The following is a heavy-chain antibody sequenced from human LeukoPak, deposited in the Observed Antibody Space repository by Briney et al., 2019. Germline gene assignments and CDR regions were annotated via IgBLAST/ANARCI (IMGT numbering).Heavy chain of an antibody. CDR3: ARALYDSSRDFDL. CDR1: GFTFSGYA. J-gene: IGHJ2*01. D-gene: IGHD3-22*01. Sequence: PGGSLRLSCAASGFTFSGYAMSWVRQAPGKGLEWVSATSGSGAGTYYADSVKGRFTISRDNSKNTMYLQMNSLRAEDTAVYYCARALYDSSRDFDLWGRGTLVTVSS. CDR2: TSGSGAGT. V-gene: IGHV3-23*01.